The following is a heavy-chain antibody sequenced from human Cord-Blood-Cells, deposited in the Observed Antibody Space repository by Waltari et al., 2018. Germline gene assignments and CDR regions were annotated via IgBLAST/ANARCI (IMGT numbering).Heavy chain of an antibody. D-gene: IGHD4-4*01. CDR2: IWYDGSNK. Sequence: WVAVIWYDGSNKYYADSVKGRFTISRDNSKNTLYLQMNSLRAEDTAVYYCARDYRASEKDSNYYYYYGMDVWGQGTTVTVSS. V-gene: IGHV3-33*01. J-gene: IGHJ6*02. CDR3: ARDYRASEKDSNYYYYYGMDV.